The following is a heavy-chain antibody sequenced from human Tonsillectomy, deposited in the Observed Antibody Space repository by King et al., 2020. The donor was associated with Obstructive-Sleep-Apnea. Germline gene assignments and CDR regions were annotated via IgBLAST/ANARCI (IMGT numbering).Heavy chain of an antibody. J-gene: IGHJ4*02. Sequence: VQLVESGGGMVQPGGSLRLSCAASGFTFSSYGISWVRQAPGKGLEWVSAINTRGTTFYAGSVRGRFSIYRDNSKYTVNLQVNSLRAEDTALYYCAREGGGSGVYWVDSWGQGTLVTVSS. CDR1: GFTFSSYG. V-gene: IGHV3-23*04. D-gene: IGHD3-10*01. CDR2: INTRGTT. CDR3: AREGGGSGVYWVDS.